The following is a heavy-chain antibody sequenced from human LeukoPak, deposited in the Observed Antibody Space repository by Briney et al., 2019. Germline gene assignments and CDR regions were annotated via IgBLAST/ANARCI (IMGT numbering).Heavy chain of an antibody. D-gene: IGHD2-2*01. Sequence: GGPLRLSCAASGFTFSSYSMNWVRQAPGKGLEWVSSISSSSSYIYYADSVKGRFTISRDNAKNSLYLQMNSLRAEDTAVYYCAVRYCSSTSCSLFWGQGTLVTVSS. CDR3: AVRYCSSTSCSLF. CDR2: ISSSSSYI. J-gene: IGHJ4*02. V-gene: IGHV3-21*01. CDR1: GFTFSSYS.